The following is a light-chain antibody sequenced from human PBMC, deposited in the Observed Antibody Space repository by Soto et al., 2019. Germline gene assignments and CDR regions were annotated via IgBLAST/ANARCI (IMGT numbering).Light chain of an antibody. CDR1: QGISNY. CDR2: AAS. CDR3: QKYTNVPT. V-gene: IGKV1-27*01. Sequence: DIQMTQSPSSLSASVGDRDTITWRASQGISNYLAWYQQIPGKVPKLLISAASTLQSGVPSRFSGSGSGTDFTLTISSLQPEDVATYYCQKYTNVPTFGGGTKVEIK. J-gene: IGKJ4*01.